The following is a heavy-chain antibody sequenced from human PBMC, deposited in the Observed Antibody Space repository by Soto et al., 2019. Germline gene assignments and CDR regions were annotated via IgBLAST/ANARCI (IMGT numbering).Heavy chain of an antibody. CDR2: ISGSGGST. J-gene: IGHJ5*02. CDR1: GFMFSSYA. CDR3: AKIPSVVAGGPGWFDP. D-gene: IGHD6-19*01. Sequence: GGSLRLSCAASGFMFSSYAMGWVRQAPGKGLEWVADISGSGGSTFYADSVKGRFTFSRDNSKNTLYLQMNSLRAEDTAVYYCAKIPSVVAGGPGWFDPWGQGTLVTVSS. V-gene: IGHV3-23*01.